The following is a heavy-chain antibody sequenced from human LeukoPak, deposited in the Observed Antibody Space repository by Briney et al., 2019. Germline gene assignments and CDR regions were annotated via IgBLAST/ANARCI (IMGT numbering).Heavy chain of an antibody. Sequence: ASVKVSCKASGYTFTGYYMHWVRQAPGQGLEWMGGINPNSGGTNYAQKFQGRVTTTRDTSISTAYMELSRLRSDDTAVYYCARDQGWNYVAYYYYMDVWGKGTTVTVSS. CDR2: INPNSGGT. CDR1: GYTFTGYY. CDR3: ARDQGWNYVAYYYYMDV. D-gene: IGHD1-7*01. V-gene: IGHV1-2*02. J-gene: IGHJ6*03.